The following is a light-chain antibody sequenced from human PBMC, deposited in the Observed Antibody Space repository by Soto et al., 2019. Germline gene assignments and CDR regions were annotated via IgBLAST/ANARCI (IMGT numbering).Light chain of an antibody. Sequence: DIQLTQSPSFLSASVGDRVTITCRASQGIRSYVAWYQQKPGKVPKALIYAASTLQSRVPSRISGSGSGTEFTLTSSSLQPEDFATYYCQQLNSYPYTFVHGTKLEIK. J-gene: IGKJ2*01. CDR2: AAS. CDR1: QGIRSY. V-gene: IGKV1-9*01. CDR3: QQLNSYPYT.